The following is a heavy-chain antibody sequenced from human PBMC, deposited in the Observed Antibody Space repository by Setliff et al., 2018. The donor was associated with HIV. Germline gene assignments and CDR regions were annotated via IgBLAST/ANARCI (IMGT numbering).Heavy chain of an antibody. Sequence: SETLSLTCTVSGGSISSFYWTWIRQPPGKGLEWIGYIYYSGSTNYNPSLKSRLTISVDTSKNQVSLKLSSVTAADTAVYYCARGYYGSGSYSDCWGQGTLVTVSS. CDR1: GGSISSFY. CDR3: ARGYYGSGSYSDC. CDR2: IYYSGST. J-gene: IGHJ4*02. D-gene: IGHD3-10*01. V-gene: IGHV4-59*01.